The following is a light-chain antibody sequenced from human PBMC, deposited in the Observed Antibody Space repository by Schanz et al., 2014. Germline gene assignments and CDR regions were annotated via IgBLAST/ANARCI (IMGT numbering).Light chain of an antibody. J-gene: IGLJ2*01. CDR2: DVS. Sequence: QSALTQPRSVSGSPGQSVTISCTGTSSDVGFYNYVSWYQLHPGKAPKLMIYDVSKRPSGVPDRFSGSKSGNTASLTISGLQAEDEADYYCCSYAGNYTRVFGGGTKVTVL. CDR1: SSDVGFYNY. CDR3: CSYAGNYTRV. V-gene: IGLV2-11*01.